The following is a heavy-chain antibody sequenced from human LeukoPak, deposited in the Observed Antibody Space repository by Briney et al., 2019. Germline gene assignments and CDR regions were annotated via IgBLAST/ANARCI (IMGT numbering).Heavy chain of an antibody. J-gene: IGHJ3*02. D-gene: IGHD4-17*01. V-gene: IGHV3-53*01. CDR2: IYSGGST. CDR1: GFTVSSNY. Sequence: GGSLRLSCAASGFTVSSNYMSWVRQAPGKGLEWVSVIYSGGSTYYADSVKGRFTISRDNSKNTLYLQMTSLRAEDTAVYYCARDRSLYGDYGFDAFDIWGQGTMVTVSS. CDR3: ARDRSLYGDYGFDAFDI.